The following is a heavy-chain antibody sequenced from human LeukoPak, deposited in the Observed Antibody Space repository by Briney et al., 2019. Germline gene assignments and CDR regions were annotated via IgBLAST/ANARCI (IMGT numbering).Heavy chain of an antibody. D-gene: IGHD3-22*01. CDR2: ISSSSSYI. J-gene: IGHJ4*02. V-gene: IGHV3-21*01. CDR1: GFTFSSYS. CDR3: AREYYYDSSGYYLGGGDY. Sequence: GGSLRLSCAASGFTFSSYSMNRVRQAPGKGLEWVSSISSSSSYIYYADSVKGRFTISRDNAKNSLYLQMNSLRAEDTAVYYCAREYYYDSSGYYLGGGDYWGQGTLVTVSS.